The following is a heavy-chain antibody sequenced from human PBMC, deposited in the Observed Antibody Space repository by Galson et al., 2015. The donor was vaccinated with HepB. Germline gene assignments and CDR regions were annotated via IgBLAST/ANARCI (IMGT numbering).Heavy chain of an antibody. D-gene: IGHD6-19*01. V-gene: IGHV3-73*01. CDR2: IRSKANSYAT. J-gene: IGHJ4*02. CDR3: TRHNVLGSGWYSPFDY. Sequence: SLRLSCAASGFTFSGSAMHWVRQASGKGLEWVGRIRSKANSYATAYAASVKGRFTISRDDSKNTAYLQMNSLKTEDTAVYYCTRHNVLGSGWYSPFDYWGQGTLVTVSS. CDR1: GFTFSGSA.